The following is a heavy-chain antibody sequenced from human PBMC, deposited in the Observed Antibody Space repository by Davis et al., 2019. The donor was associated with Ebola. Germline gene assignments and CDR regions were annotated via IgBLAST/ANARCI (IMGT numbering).Heavy chain of an antibody. CDR1: EFTFSYFG. D-gene: IGHD3-9*01. J-gene: IGHJ6*02. Sequence: GGSLRLSCAASEFTFSYFGMHWVRQAPGKGLEWVTFMSNDATDKFYADPVKGRFTISRDNSKNMLFLQMDSLRAEDTAIYYCAKDSTGYGVTGMDLWGQGTTVTVSS. CDR2: MSNDATDK. CDR3: AKDSTGYGVTGMDL. V-gene: IGHV3-30*18.